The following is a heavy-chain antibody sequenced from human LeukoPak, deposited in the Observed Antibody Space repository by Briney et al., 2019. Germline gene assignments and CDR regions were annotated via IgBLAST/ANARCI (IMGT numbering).Heavy chain of an antibody. D-gene: IGHD3-22*01. CDR1: GFTFSSYA. V-gene: IGHV3-30*04. Sequence: GGSLRLSCAASGFTFSSYAMHWVRQAPGKGLEWVAVISYDGSNKYYADSVKGRFTISRDNSKNTLYLQMNSLRAEDTAVYYCARDPFGHSSGYLLGAFDIWGQGTMVTVSS. CDR2: ISYDGSNK. J-gene: IGHJ3*02. CDR3: ARDPFGHSSGYLLGAFDI.